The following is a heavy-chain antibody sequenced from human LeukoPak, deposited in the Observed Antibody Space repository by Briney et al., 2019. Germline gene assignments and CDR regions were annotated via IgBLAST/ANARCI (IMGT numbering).Heavy chain of an antibody. Sequence: PETLSLTCTVSGGSISSYYWSWIRQPPGKGLEWIAYIDYSGNTNYNPSLKSRVTISIDTSKNQFSLKLSSVTAADTAVYYCARKGYCSGGSCYSGGNWFDPWGQGTLVTVSS. CDR3: ARKGYCSGGSCYSGGNWFDP. J-gene: IGHJ5*02. V-gene: IGHV4-59*08. D-gene: IGHD2-15*01. CDR1: GGSISSYY. CDR2: IDYSGNT.